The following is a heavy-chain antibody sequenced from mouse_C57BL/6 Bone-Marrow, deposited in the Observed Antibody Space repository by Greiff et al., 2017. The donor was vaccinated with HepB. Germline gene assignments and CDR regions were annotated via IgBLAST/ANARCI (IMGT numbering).Heavy chain of an antibody. CDR1: GFNIKDDY. J-gene: IGHJ2*01. Sequence: EVQLKESGAELVRPGASVKLSCTASGFNIKDDYMHWVKQRPEQGLEWIGWIDPENGDTEYASKFQGKATITADTSSNTAYLQLSSLTSEDTAVYYCTIITTLVATENFDYWGQGTTLTVSS. D-gene: IGHD1-1*01. CDR3: TIITTLVATENFDY. V-gene: IGHV14-4*01. CDR2: IDPENGDT.